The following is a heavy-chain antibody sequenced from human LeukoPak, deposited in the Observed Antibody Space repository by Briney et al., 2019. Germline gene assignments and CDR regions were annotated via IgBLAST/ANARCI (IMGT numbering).Heavy chain of an antibody. D-gene: IGHD3-22*01. J-gene: IGHJ2*01. CDR2: ISSSSITI. CDR3: AGDDRNHWFSDL. Sequence: GGSLRLSCAASGFTFTSYSFNWVRQAPGKGLEWVSYISSSSITIYYADSVKGRFTISRDNAKNSLYLQMNTLRAEDTAVYYCAGDDRNHWFSDLWGRGTLVTVSS. CDR1: GFTFTSYS. V-gene: IGHV3-48*01.